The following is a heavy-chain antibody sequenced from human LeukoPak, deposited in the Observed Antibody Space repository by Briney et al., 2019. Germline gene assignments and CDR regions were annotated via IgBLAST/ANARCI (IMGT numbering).Heavy chain of an antibody. CDR2: INPSGGST. CDR3: ARDLPSSRYSSDWYFWFDP. D-gene: IGHD6-19*01. V-gene: IGHV1-46*01. Sequence: GASVKVSCKASGYTFTSYYMHWVRQAPGQGLEWMGIINPSGGSTSYAQKFQGRVTMTRDTSTSTVYMELSSLRSEDTAMYYCARDLPSSRYSSDWYFWFDPWGQGTLVTVSS. CDR1: GYTFTSYY. J-gene: IGHJ5*02.